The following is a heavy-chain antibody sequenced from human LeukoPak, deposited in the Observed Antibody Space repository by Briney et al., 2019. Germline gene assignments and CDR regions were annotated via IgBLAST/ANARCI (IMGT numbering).Heavy chain of an antibody. CDR1: GFTFSSYW. J-gene: IGHJ4*02. V-gene: IGHV3-7*03. CDR3: AKGRGYSGYELDY. CDR2: IKQDGSEK. Sequence: GGSLRLSCAASGFTFSSYWMSWVRQAPGKGLEWVANIKQDGSEKYYVDSVKGRFTISRDNAKNSLYLQMNSLRAEDTALYYCAKGRGYSGYELDYWGQGTLVTVSS. D-gene: IGHD5-12*01.